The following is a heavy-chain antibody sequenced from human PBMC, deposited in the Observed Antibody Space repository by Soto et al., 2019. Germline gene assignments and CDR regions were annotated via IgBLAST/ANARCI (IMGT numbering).Heavy chain of an antibody. D-gene: IGHD3-10*01. V-gene: IGHV4-39*01. CDR3: ERHGGFCTTIRCHEYFQY. CDR2: IYETGRT. Sequence: QLRLQESGPGLVKPSETLSLTCSLSGGSSNRSPYYWDWIHQSPGKGLAVFGSIYETGRTNHNPLLKRRVTMTVDTSRNQFPMKLSSVIAADTAVYYCERHGGFCTTIRCHEYFQYWGQGALVTVTS. CDR1: GGSSNRSPYY. J-gene: IGHJ1*01.